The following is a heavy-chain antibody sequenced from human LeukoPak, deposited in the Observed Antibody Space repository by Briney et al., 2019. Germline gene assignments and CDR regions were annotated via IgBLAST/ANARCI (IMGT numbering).Heavy chain of an antibody. CDR1: GYTFTSYY. J-gene: IGHJ4*02. Sequence: ASVKVSCKASGYTFTSYYMHWVRQAPGQGLEWMGIINPSGGSTSYAQKFQGRVTMTRDTSTSTVYMELRSLRSDDTAVYYCAREVEWSTSFDYWGQGTLVTVSS. CDR2: INPSGGST. CDR3: AREVEWSTSFDY. D-gene: IGHD3-3*01. V-gene: IGHV1-46*01.